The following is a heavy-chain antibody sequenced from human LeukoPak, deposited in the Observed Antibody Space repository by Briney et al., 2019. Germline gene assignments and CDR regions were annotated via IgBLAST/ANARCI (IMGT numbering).Heavy chain of an antibody. J-gene: IGHJ4*02. Sequence: SEILSLTCTVSGDSISSSSYYWAWLRQPPGKGLEWIATIHYTGSTYYNPSLKSRVTISVDTSKNQFSLKLSSVTAADTAMYYCARYWGPYDNSGAYFDYWGQGTLVTVSS. D-gene: IGHD3-22*01. CDR2: IHYTGST. CDR1: GDSISSSSYY. CDR3: ARYWGPYDNSGAYFDY. V-gene: IGHV4-39*01.